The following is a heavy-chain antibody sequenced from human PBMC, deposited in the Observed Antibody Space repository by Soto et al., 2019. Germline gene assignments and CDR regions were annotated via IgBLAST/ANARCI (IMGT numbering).Heavy chain of an antibody. Sequence: GGSLRLSCAASGFTFSSFLXTWVRQAPGKGLEWVANIKHDGSEKYYVESVKGRFTISRDNARNSLFLEMKSLRSEDTAVYSCVRDRSGSHLEGFDYWGQGTLVTVSS. CDR1: GFTFSSFL. CDR2: IKHDGSEK. J-gene: IGHJ4*02. D-gene: IGHD1-26*01. CDR3: VRDRSGSHLEGFDY. V-gene: IGHV3-7*01.